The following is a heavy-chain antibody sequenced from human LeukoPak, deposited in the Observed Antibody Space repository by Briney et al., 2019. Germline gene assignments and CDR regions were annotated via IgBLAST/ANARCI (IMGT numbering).Heavy chain of an antibody. CDR3: ARGGGLDV. J-gene: IGHJ6*02. V-gene: IGHV3-7*03. D-gene: IGHD3-16*01. Sequence: GGSLRLSCAASGFTFNSYVINWARQAPGKGLEWVASINHNGNVNYYVDSVKGRFTIPRDNAKNSLYLQMSNLRAEDTAVYFCARGGGLDVWGQGATVTVSS. CDR2: INHNGNVN. CDR1: GFTFNSYV.